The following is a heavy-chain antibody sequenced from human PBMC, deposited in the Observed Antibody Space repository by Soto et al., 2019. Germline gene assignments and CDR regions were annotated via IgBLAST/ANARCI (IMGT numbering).Heavy chain of an antibody. J-gene: IGHJ3*02. Sequence: QVQLVESGGGLVKPGGSLRLSCAASGFTFSDYYMSWIRQAPGKGLEWVSYISSSSSYTNYADSVKGRFTISRDNAKNSLYLQMNSLRAEDTAVYYWARDPPRGGDTGPDIWGQGTMVTVSS. D-gene: IGHD5-18*01. CDR3: ARDPPRGGDTGPDI. CDR2: ISSSSSYT. V-gene: IGHV3-11*06. CDR1: GFTFSDYY.